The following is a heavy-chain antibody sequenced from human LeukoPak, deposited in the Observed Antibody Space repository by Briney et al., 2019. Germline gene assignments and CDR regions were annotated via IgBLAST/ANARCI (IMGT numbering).Heavy chain of an antibody. CDR3: AISHRFGGSYYGGY. J-gene: IGHJ4*02. CDR1: DGSISSYY. Sequence: ASETLSLTCTVSDGSISSYYWSWIRQPPGKGLEWIGYIYYSGSTNYNPSLKSRATISVDTFKNQFSLKLSSVTAADTAVYYCAISHRFGGSYYGGYWGQGTLVTVSS. D-gene: IGHD1-26*01. CDR2: IYYSGST. V-gene: IGHV4-59*12.